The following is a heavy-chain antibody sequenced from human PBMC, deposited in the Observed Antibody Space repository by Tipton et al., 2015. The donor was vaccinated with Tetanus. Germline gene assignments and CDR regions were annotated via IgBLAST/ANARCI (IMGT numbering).Heavy chain of an antibody. J-gene: IGHJ4*02. Sequence: LRLSCSVSGDSISSFYWSWIRQPAGKGLEWIGRIYTSGSTNYNPSLKSRVTMSLDTSKRQFSLKLNSVTAADTAVYYCARGWGSSWYYFDYWGQGILVTVSS. CDR2: IYTSGST. V-gene: IGHV4-4*07. CDR1: GDSISSFY. CDR3: ARGWGSSWYYFDY. D-gene: IGHD6-13*01.